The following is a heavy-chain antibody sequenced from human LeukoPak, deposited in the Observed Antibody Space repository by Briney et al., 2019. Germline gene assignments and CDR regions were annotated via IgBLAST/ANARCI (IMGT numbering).Heavy chain of an antibody. CDR1: GGTFSSYA. D-gene: IGHD5-18*01. CDR2: IIPIFGTA. Sequence: SVKFSCKASGGTFSSYAISWVRQAPGQGLEWMGRIIPIFGTANYAQKFQGRVTITTDESTSTAYMELSSLRSEDRAVYYCARDGAAMSSDYWGQGTLVTVSS. V-gene: IGHV1-69*05. J-gene: IGHJ4*02. CDR3: ARDGAAMSSDY.